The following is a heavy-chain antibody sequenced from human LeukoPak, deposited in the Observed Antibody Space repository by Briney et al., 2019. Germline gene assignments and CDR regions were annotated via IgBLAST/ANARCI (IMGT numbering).Heavy chain of an antibody. J-gene: IGHJ3*02. Sequence: ASVKVSCKASGGTFSSYAISWVRQAPGQGLEWMGRIIPILGIANYAQKFQGRVTITADKSTSTAYMELSSLRSEDTAVYYCARQWRGYSGYAAFDIRGQGTMVTVSS. V-gene: IGHV1-69*04. D-gene: IGHD5-12*01. CDR3: ARQWRGYSGYAAFDI. CDR2: IIPILGIA. CDR1: GGTFSSYA.